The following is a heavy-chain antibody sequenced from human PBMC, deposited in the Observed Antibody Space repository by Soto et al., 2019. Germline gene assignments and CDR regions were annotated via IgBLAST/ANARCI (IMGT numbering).Heavy chain of an antibody. Sequence: GGSLRLSCAASGFTSSSYAMHWVRQAPGKGLEWVAVISYDGSNKYYADSVKGRFTISRDNSKNTLYQQMNSLRAEDTAVYYCARDQGDDILTGYSYWFDPWGQGTLVTVSS. D-gene: IGHD3-9*01. CDR3: ARDQGDDILTGYSYWFDP. CDR1: GFTSSSYA. J-gene: IGHJ5*02. V-gene: IGHV3-30-3*01. CDR2: ISYDGSNK.